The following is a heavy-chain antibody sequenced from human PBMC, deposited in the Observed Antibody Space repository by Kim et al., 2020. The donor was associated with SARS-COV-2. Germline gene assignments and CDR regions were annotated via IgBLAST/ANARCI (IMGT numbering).Heavy chain of an antibody. CDR1: GGSISSSSYY. Sequence: SETLSLTCTVSGGSISSSSYYWGWIRQPPGKGLEWIGSIYYSGSTYYNPSLKSRVTISVDTSKNQFSLKLSSVTAADTAVYYCARWRGYCSGGSCYGDYWGQGTLVTVST. CDR2: IYYSGST. CDR3: ARWRGYCSGGSCYGDY. J-gene: IGHJ4*02. D-gene: IGHD2-15*01. V-gene: IGHV4-39*01.